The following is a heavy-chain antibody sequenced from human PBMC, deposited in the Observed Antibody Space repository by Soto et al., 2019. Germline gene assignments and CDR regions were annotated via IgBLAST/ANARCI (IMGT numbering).Heavy chain of an antibody. J-gene: IGHJ4*02. CDR1: GYTFTSYG. V-gene: IGHV1-18*01. CDR3: ARGLLDYYDSSGYSFEY. Sequence: QVQLVQSGAEVKKPGASVKVSCKASGYTFTSYGISWVRQAPGQGLEWMGWISAYNDNANYVQRLQGRVTMTTDTSTSTAYMELRSLRSDDTAVYYCARGLLDYYDSSGYSFEYWGQGTLVTVSS. D-gene: IGHD3-22*01. CDR2: ISAYNDNA.